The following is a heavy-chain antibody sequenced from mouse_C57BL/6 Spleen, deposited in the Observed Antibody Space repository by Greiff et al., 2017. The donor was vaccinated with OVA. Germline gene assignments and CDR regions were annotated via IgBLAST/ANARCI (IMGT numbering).Heavy chain of an antibody. CDR1: GFNIKDDY. V-gene: IGHV14-4*01. Sequence: VQLQQSGAELVRPGASVKLSCTASGFNIKDDYMHWVKQRPEQGLEWIGWIDPENGDTEYASKFQGKATITADTSSNTASLQLSSLTSEDTAVYYCTAKVTLYFDYWGQGTTLTVSS. J-gene: IGHJ2*01. D-gene: IGHD2-2*01. CDR3: TAKVTLYFDY. CDR2: IDPENGDT.